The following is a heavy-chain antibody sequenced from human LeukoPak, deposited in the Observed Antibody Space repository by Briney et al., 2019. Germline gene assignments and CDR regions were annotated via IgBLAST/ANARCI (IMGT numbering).Heavy chain of an antibody. CDR3: ALITGTTLDY. CDR2: ISGSGGTT. J-gene: IGHJ4*02. D-gene: IGHD1-7*01. V-gene: IGHV3-23*01. Sequence: GGSPRLSCAASGFTFSSYAMNWVRQAPGKGLEWVSTISGSGGTTYYADSVKGRFTISRDNSKNTLYLQMNSLRAEDTAVYYCALITGTTLDYWGQGTLVTVSS. CDR1: GFTFSSYA.